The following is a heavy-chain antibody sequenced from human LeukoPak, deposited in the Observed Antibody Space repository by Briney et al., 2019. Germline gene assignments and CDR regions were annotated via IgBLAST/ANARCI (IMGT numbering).Heavy chain of an antibody. Sequence: SVKVSCKASGGTFSSYAISWVRQAPGQGLEWMGGIIPIFGTANYAQKFQGRVTITADESTSTAYIELSSLRSEDTAVYYCARGAGSGYSYGYVFDYWGQGTLVTVSS. CDR2: IIPIFGTA. D-gene: IGHD5-18*01. V-gene: IGHV1-69*01. J-gene: IGHJ4*02. CDR3: ARGAGSGYSYGYVFDY. CDR1: GGTFSSYA.